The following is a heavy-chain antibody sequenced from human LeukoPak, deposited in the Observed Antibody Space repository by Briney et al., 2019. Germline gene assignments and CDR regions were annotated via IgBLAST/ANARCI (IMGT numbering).Heavy chain of an antibody. CDR3: ARGSTYADYVFDY. CDR2: ILHSGST. J-gene: IGHJ4*02. CDR1: GGSISSGAYY. Sequence: SQTLSLTCTVSGGSISSGAYYWSWIRQHPGKGLEWIGYILHSGSTYYNPSLESRITISVDTSKNQFSLNLTSVTAADTAVYYCARGSTYADYVFDYWGQGTLVTVSS. V-gene: IGHV4-31*03. D-gene: IGHD4-17*01.